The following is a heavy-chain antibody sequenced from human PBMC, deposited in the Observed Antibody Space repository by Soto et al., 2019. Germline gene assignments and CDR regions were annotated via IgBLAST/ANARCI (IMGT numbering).Heavy chain of an antibody. V-gene: IGHV5-51*01. CDR1: GYTFTNYW. J-gene: IGHJ4*02. Sequence: PGESLKISCKASGYTFTNYWIGWVRQMPGKGLEWMGIIYPSDSDTRYSPSFQGQVTVSADKSISTAYLQWGSLKAPDTAMYYCARFTPWYSFDYWGQGNLVTVSS. CDR2: IYPSDSDT. CDR3: ARFTPWYSFDY. D-gene: IGHD2-8*02.